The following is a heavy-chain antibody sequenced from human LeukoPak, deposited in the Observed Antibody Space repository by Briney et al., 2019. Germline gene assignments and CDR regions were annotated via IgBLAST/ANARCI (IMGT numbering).Heavy chain of an antibody. CDR3: AKGASGYYDSSGYYPYYFDY. V-gene: IGHV3-23*01. CDR1: GFTFSSYS. J-gene: IGHJ4*02. D-gene: IGHD3-22*01. CDR2: ISGGGATT. Sequence: PGGSLRLSCAASGFTFSSYSMNWVRQAPGKGLEWVSAISGGGATTYYADSVKGRFTTSRDNSKNTLYLQMNSLRTEDTALYYCAKGASGYYDSSGYYPYYFDYWGQGTLVTVSS.